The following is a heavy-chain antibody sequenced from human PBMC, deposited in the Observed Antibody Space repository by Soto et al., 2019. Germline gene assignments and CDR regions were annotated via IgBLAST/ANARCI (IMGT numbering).Heavy chain of an antibody. V-gene: IGHV1-3*01. CDR2: INAGNGNT. Sequence: ASVMVSCKASGYTFTSYAMHWVRQAPGQRLEWMGWINAGNGNTKYSQKFQGRVTITRDTSASTAYMELSSLRSEDTAVYYCARDADIRPPPSIDYWRQGTLVTVSS. J-gene: IGHJ4*02. D-gene: IGHD2-15*01. CDR1: GYTFTSYA. CDR3: ARDADIRPPPSIDY.